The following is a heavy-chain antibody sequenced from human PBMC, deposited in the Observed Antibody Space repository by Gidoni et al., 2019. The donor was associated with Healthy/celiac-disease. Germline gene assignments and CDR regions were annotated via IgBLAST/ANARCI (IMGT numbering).Heavy chain of an antibody. CDR2: ITPSGGST. J-gene: IGHJ3*02. Sequence: QVQLVQSGAEVKKPGASVKVSCKESGYTLTSYYMHWVRQAPGQGLEWMGIITPSGGSTSYAKKFQGRVTMTRDTSTSTVYMELSSLRSEDTAVYYCASRQHSSSWYRGIEAFDIWGQGTMVTVSS. D-gene: IGHD6-13*01. CDR3: ASRQHSSSWYRGIEAFDI. V-gene: IGHV1-46*03. CDR1: GYTLTSYY.